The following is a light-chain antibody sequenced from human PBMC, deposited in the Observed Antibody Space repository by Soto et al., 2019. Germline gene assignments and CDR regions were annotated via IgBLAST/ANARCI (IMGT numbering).Light chain of an antibody. CDR2: EVS. Sequence: QSVLTQPPSVSGSPGQSVTISCSGTSSDVGSYNRVSWYQQPPGTAPKLIIYEVSYRPSGVPDRFSGSKSGNAASLTISGLQADDEADYYCISYRSGNTLVFGGGTKLTVL. CDR3: ISYRSGNTLV. J-gene: IGLJ3*02. V-gene: IGLV2-18*02. CDR1: SSDVGSYNR.